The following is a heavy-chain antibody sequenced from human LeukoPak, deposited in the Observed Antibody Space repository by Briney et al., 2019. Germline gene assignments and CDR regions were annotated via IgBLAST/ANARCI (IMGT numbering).Heavy chain of an antibody. V-gene: IGHV3-48*03. CDR3: ARGTSSWENWFDP. Sequence: GGSLRLSCAASGFTFSSYEMNWVRQAPGKGLEWVSYISSSGSTIYYADSVKGRFTISRDNAKNSLYLQMNSLRAEDTAVYYSARGTSSWENWFDPWGQGTLVTVSS. D-gene: IGHD2-15*01. CDR2: ISSSGSTI. CDR1: GFTFSSYE. J-gene: IGHJ5*02.